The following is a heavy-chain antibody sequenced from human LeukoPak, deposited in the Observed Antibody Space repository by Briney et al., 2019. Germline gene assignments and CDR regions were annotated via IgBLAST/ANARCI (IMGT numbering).Heavy chain of an antibody. D-gene: IGHD5-12*01. J-gene: IGHJ4*02. Sequence: SETLSLTCAVYGESFSGYFWNWIRQPPGKGLEWIGEINHSGSTSNHNPSLKSRVTMSVDTSKNQFSLKLSSVTAADTAVYYCARKSGYARDYWGQGNLVTVSS. CDR3: ARKSGYARDY. CDR2: INHSGSTS. V-gene: IGHV4-34*01. CDR1: GESFSGYF.